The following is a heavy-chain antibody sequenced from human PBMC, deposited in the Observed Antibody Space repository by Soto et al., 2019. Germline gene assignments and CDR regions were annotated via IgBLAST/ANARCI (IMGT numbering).Heavy chain of an antibody. D-gene: IGHD6-13*01. CDR3: ARGMDRSSWYPSVFDY. V-gene: IGHV4-4*07. CDR1: GASISVFY. Sequence: PSETLSLTCTVSGASISVFYWSWIRKSAGKGLEWIGRIYATGTTDYNPSLKSRVMMSVDTSKKQFSLKLRSVTAADTAVYYCARGMDRSSWYPSVFDYWGQGTLVTVSS. CDR2: IYATGTT. J-gene: IGHJ4*02.